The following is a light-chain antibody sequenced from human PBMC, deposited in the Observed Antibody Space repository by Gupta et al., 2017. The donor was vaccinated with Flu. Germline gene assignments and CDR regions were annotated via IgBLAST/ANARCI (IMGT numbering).Light chain of an antibody. CDR2: ENN. Sequence: KVTISSSGSSYNIGNNYVSWYQQFPGTAPELLIYENNKRPSGIPDRFSGSKSDTSATLGITGLQTGDEANYYCGTWDSSLSAWVFGGGTKLTVL. J-gene: IGLJ3*02. CDR3: GTWDSSLSAWV. CDR1: SYNIGNNY. V-gene: IGLV1-51*02.